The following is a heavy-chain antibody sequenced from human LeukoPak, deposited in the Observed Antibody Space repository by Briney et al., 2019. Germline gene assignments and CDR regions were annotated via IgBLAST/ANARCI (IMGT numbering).Heavy chain of an antibody. J-gene: IGHJ4*02. D-gene: IGHD3-22*01. Sequence: SETLSLTCTVFGGSISLFYWSCIRQPPGKGLEWIGYMHYSGYTNYNPSLKSRVTISGDTSKNQFSLKLSSVTAADTALYYCARQHDSSGFYFDYWGQGTLVTVSS. CDR1: GGSISLFY. CDR3: ARQHDSSGFYFDY. CDR2: MHYSGYT. V-gene: IGHV4-59*08.